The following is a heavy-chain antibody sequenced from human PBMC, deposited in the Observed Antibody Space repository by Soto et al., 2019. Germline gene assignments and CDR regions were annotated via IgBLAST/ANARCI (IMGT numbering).Heavy chain of an antibody. V-gene: IGHV1-18*01. CDR1: GYIFTSYG. J-gene: IGHJ4*01. D-gene: IGHD3-10*01. Sequence: QVQLVQSGVEVKKPGASVKVSCKASGYIFTSYGISWVRQAPGQGLEWMGWISAHNGNRKFAQKLQGRVTMTTDTSTSSECVGLRILRCDCTAVYYCASDLGGVAHYGGHGTVVTVSS. CDR2: ISAHNGNR. CDR3: ASDLGGVAHY.